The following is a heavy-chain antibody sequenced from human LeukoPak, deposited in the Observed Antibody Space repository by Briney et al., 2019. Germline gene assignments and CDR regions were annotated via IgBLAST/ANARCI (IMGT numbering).Heavy chain of an antibody. J-gene: IGHJ5*02. CDR2: ITSSGTTT. CDR3: ARGPDYGDPS. D-gene: IGHD4/OR15-4a*01. V-gene: IGHV3-11*01. Sequence: GGSLRLSCSASGFSFSDSYMSWFRLSPEKGLEWIAYITSSGTTTDYGDSVKGRFTISRVNAKNSLYLQMNSLRPEDTAVYYCARGPDYGDPSWGQGTLVTVSS. CDR1: GFSFSDSY.